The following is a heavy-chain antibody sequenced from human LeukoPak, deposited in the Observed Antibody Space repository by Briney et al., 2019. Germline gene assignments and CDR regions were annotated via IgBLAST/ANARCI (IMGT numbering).Heavy chain of an antibody. CDR2: INHSGST. CDR3: ARGLRRGYSYGGDFDY. D-gene: IGHD5-18*01. Sequence: SETLSLTCAVYGGSFSGYYWSWIRQPPGKGLEWIGEINHSGSTNYNPPLKSRVTISVDTSKNQFSLKLSSVTAADTAVYYCARGLRRGYSYGGDFDYWGQGTLVTVSS. CDR1: GGSFSGYY. J-gene: IGHJ4*02. V-gene: IGHV4-34*01.